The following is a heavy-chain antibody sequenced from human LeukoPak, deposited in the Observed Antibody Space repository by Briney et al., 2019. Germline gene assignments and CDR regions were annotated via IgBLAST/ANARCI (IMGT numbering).Heavy chain of an antibody. Sequence: GGSLRLSCAASGFTFSSYAMSWVRQAPGKGLEWVANIKQDGYEKYYVDSVKGRFTISRVNAKNSLYLQMNSLRADDTAIYYCARDKIVGPTTLDYWGQGTLVTVSS. CDR2: IKQDGYEK. CDR3: ARDKIVGPTTLDY. V-gene: IGHV3-7*01. J-gene: IGHJ4*02. CDR1: GFTFSSYA. D-gene: IGHD1-26*01.